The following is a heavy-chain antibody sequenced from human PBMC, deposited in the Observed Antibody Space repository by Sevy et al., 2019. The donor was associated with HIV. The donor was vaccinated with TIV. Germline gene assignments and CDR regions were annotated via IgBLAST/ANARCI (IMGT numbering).Heavy chain of an antibody. J-gene: IGHJ3*02. CDR2: INPNSGGT. D-gene: IGHD3-22*01. CDR3: AREKGYYDNSGYHRYDAFDI. V-gene: IGHV1-2*04. Sequence: ASVKVSCKASGYTFTAYYMHWVRQAPGQGLEWMGWINPNSGGTNYAQKFQGWVTMTRDTSISTAYMELSRLRSDDTAVYYCAREKGYYDNSGYHRYDAFDIWGQGTMVTVSS. CDR1: GYTFTAYY.